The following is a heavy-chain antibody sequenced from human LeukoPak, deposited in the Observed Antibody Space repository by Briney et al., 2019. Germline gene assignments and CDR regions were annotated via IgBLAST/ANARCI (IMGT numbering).Heavy chain of an antibody. D-gene: IGHD1-26*01. CDR2: ISGTGGTT. J-gene: IGHJ4*01. V-gene: IGHV3-23*01. CDR1: GFTFSSNA. CDR3: AKDAHSGSYFDY. Sequence: GGSLRLSCAASGFTFSSNAMCWVRQAPGKGLEWVSLISGTGGTTYYADSVKGRLTISRDNSKNTLYLQMNSLRVEDTAVYYCAKDAHSGSYFDYWGQGILVTVSS.